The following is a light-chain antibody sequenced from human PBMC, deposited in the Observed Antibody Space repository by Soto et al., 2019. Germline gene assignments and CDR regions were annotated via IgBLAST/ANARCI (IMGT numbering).Light chain of an antibody. CDR2: EGS. CDR3: CSYAGSSTSVV. CDR1: SRDVGSYNL. Sequence: QSALTQPASVSGSPGQSITISCTGTSRDVGSYNLVSWYQQHPGKAPKLMIYEGSKRPSGVSNRFSGSKSGNTASLTISGLQAEDEAEYYCCSYAGSSTSVVFGGGTKLTVL. J-gene: IGLJ2*01. V-gene: IGLV2-23*01.